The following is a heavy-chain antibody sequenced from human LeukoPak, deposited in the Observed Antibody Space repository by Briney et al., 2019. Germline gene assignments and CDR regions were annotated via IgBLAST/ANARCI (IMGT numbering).Heavy chain of an antibody. CDR3: ARGTNMMASLRFDP. CDR1: GGSISTYY. CDR2: IYYSGIT. V-gene: IGHV4-59*01. D-gene: IGHD2-8*01. J-gene: IGHJ5*02. Sequence: KPSETLSPACTISGGSISTYYWSWIRQPPGKGLEWIGYIYYSGITKYNPSVKSRVTISVDTSKNQFSLKVSPVTAADTAVYYCARGTNMMASLRFDPWGQGTLVTVSS.